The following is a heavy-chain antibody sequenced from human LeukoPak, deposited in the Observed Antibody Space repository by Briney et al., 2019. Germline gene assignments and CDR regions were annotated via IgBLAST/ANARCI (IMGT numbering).Heavy chain of an antibody. CDR3: ARAGYSGYDWFDP. Sequence: GGSLRLSCAASGFTFSSYSMNWVRQAPGKGLEWVSSISSSSSYIYYADSVKGRFTISRDNAKNSLYLQMNSLRAEDTAVYYCARAGYSGYDWFDPWGQGTLVTVSS. D-gene: IGHD5-12*01. V-gene: IGHV3-21*01. CDR1: GFTFSSYS. CDR2: ISSSSSYI. J-gene: IGHJ5*02.